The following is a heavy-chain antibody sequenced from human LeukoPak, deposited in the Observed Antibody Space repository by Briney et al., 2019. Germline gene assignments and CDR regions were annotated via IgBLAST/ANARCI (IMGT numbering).Heavy chain of an antibody. CDR1: GGTFSSYA. Sequence: SVKVSCKASGGTFSSYAISWVRQAPGQGLEWMGRIIPIFGIANYAQKFQGRVTITADKSTSTAYMELSSLRSEDTAVYYCAREDYYGSGRNNGFDPWGQGTLVTVSS. CDR3: AREDYYGSGRNNGFDP. J-gene: IGHJ5*02. V-gene: IGHV1-69*04. CDR2: IIPIFGIA. D-gene: IGHD3-10*01.